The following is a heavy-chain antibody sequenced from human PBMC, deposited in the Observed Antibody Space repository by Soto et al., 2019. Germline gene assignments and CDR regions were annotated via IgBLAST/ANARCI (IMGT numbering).Heavy chain of an antibody. CDR2: VYYTGRT. Sequence: SETLSLTCTVSGGSISSDFYYWGWIRQPPGKGLEWIGSVYYTGRTYYNPSLKSRVTISVDTSKNQFSLTLGSVTAAGTAVYYCARQVSSSYFDTRYFDYWGQGTLVTVSS. V-gene: IGHV4-39*01. CDR3: ARQVSSSYFDTRYFDY. D-gene: IGHD3-22*01. J-gene: IGHJ4*02. CDR1: GGSISSDFYY.